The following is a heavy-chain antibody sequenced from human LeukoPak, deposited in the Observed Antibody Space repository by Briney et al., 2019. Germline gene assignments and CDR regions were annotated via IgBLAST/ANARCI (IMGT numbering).Heavy chain of an antibody. Sequence: PGGSLRLSCAGSGFSVSSNCMSWVRQAPGKGLEWVSIIYAGGSTYYADSVKGRFTIFRHSSNNTLYLQINSLRPEDTAVYYCARDWLGRRGMDVWGQGTTVTVSS. CDR2: IYAGGST. CDR3: ARDWLGRRGMDV. V-gene: IGHV3-53*04. D-gene: IGHD2-15*01. CDR1: GFSVSSNC. J-gene: IGHJ6*02.